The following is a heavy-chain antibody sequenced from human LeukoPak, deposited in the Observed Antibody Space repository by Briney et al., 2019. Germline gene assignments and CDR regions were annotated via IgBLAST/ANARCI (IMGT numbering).Heavy chain of an antibody. J-gene: IGHJ4*02. V-gene: IGHV1-18*01. CDR3: ARVRIVVVIAMAFDY. CDR1: GYTFTNYG. Sequence: ASVKVSCKTSGYTFTNYGVSWVRQAPGQGLEWMGWISAYNGNTNYAQKLQGRVTMTTDTSTSTAYMELRSLRSDDTAVYYCARVRIVVVIAMAFDYWGQGTLVTVSS. D-gene: IGHD2-21*01. CDR2: ISAYNGNT.